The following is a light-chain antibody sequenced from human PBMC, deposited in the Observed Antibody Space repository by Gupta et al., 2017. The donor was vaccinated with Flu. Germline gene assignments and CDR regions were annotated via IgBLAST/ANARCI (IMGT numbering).Light chain of an antibody. J-gene: IGKJ1*01. Sequence: PSTLSASVGDSVTITCRASQTVSHWLAWYQQKPGKGPNLLIYRASTLQSGVPSRFSGSGSGTEFTLTISSLQPDDVATYYCQEYSGYPRRFGQGTNV. CDR3: QEYSGYPRR. V-gene: IGKV1-5*03. CDR2: RAS. CDR1: QTVSHW.